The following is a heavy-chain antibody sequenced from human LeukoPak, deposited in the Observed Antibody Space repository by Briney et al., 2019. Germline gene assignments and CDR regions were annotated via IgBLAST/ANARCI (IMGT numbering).Heavy chain of an antibody. J-gene: IGHJ4*02. Sequence: GRSLRLSCSASGFTFSSYGMHWVRQAPGKGLEWVAVISYDGSNKYYADSVKGRFTISRDNSKNTLYLQMNSLRAEGTAVYYCAKVGGSGQGGYNDYWGQGTLVTVSS. V-gene: IGHV3-30*18. CDR1: GFTFSSYG. D-gene: IGHD5-18*01. CDR2: ISYDGSNK. CDR3: AKVGGSGQGGYNDY.